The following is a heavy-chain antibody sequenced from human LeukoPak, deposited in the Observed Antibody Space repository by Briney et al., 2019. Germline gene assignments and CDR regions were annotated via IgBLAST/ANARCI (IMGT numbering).Heavy chain of an antibody. D-gene: IGHD6-13*01. CDR1: XFTFSDYY. Sequence: PGGSLRLSCAASXFTFSDYYMSWIRQAPGKELEWVSYISGTSSHTTYADSVKGRFTISRDNAKNSLYLQMNSLRGEDTAVYYCARLGSIAAAGTPDYWGQGTLVTVSS. V-gene: IGHV3-11*06. CDR2: ISGTSSHT. J-gene: IGHJ4*02. CDR3: ARLGSIAAAGTPDY.